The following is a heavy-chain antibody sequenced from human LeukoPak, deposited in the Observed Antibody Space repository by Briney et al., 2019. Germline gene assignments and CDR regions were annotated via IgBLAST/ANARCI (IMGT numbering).Heavy chain of an antibody. CDR3: ARDGLLWFGELFSCDY. V-gene: IGHV3-21*01. CDR2: ISSSSSYI. CDR1: GFTFSSYS. D-gene: IGHD3-10*01. J-gene: IGHJ4*02. Sequence: GGSLRLSCAAFGFTFSSYSMNWVRQAPGKGLEWVSSISSSSSYIYYADSVKGRFTISRDNAKNSLYLQMNSLRAEDTAVYYCARDGLLWFGELFSCDYWGQGTLVTVSS.